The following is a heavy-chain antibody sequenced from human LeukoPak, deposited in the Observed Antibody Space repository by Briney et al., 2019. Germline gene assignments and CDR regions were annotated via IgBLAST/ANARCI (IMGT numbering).Heavy chain of an antibody. Sequence: GGSLRLSCAASGFTFSSYAMSWVRQAPGKGLEWVSAISGSGGSTYYADSVKGRFTISRDNSKNTLYLQMNSLRAEDTAVYYCARDIPSGTYKPGGCYFDYWGRGTLVTVSS. CDR3: ARDIPSGTYKPGGCYFDY. V-gene: IGHV3-23*01. CDR2: ISGSGGST. D-gene: IGHD1-26*01. CDR1: GFTFSSYA. J-gene: IGHJ4*02.